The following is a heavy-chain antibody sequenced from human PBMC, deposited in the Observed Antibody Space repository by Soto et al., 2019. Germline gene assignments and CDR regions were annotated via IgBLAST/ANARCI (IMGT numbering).Heavy chain of an antibody. Sequence: SVKVSCKASGFTFTSSAVQWVRQARGQRLEWIGWIVVGSGNTNYAQKFQERVTITRDMSTSTAYMELSSLRSEDTAVYYCEADTSRWSGYPYGMEVWGQGTTVTVSS. CDR2: IVVGSGNT. J-gene: IGHJ6*02. D-gene: IGHD3-3*01. V-gene: IGHV1-58*01. CDR1: GFTFTSSA. CDR3: EADTSRWSGYPYGMEV.